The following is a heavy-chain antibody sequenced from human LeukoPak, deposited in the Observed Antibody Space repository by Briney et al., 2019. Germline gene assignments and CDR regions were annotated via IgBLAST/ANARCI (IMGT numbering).Heavy chain of an antibody. CDR2: ISYDGSNK. CDR1: GFTFSSYA. CDR3: ARAGRRIVGARGAFDI. J-gene: IGHJ3*02. D-gene: IGHD1-26*01. V-gene: IGHV3-30-3*01. Sequence: PGGSLRLSCAASGFTFSSYAMHWVRQAPGKGLEWVAVISYDGSNKYYADSVKGRFTISRDNAKNSLYLQMNSLRAEDTAVYYCARAGRRIVGARGAFDIWGQGTMVTVSS.